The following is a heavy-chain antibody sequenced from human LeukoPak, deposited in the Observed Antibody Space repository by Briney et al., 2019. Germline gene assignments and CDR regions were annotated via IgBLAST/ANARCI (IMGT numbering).Heavy chain of an antibody. CDR3: ARGPSLITIFGVVKYYFDY. CDR1: GFTFSDYY. CDR2: IANSGSSI. V-gene: IGHV3-11*04. Sequence: PGGSLRLSCAASGFTFSDYYMSWIRQAPGKGLEWVSYIANSGSSIYYADSVKGRFTISRDNAKNSLYLQMNSLRAEDTAVYYCARGPSLITIFGVVKYYFDYWGQGTLVTVSS. J-gene: IGHJ4*02. D-gene: IGHD3-3*01.